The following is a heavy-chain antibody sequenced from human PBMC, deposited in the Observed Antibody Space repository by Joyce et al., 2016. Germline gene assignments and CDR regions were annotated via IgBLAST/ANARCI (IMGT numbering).Heavy chain of an antibody. V-gene: IGHV3-53*01. CDR3: ASQYQHRYYYYGMDV. D-gene: IGHD3-3*02. Sequence: EVQLVESGGGLIQPGGSLRLSCAASGFTVSGNYMSWVRQAPGKGLGWVSVIYIGGSTYYADSVKGRFTISRDNSKNTLELQMNSLRAEDTAMYYCASQYQHRYYYYGMDVWGQGTTVTVSS. J-gene: IGHJ6*02. CDR2: IYIGGST. CDR1: GFTVSGNY.